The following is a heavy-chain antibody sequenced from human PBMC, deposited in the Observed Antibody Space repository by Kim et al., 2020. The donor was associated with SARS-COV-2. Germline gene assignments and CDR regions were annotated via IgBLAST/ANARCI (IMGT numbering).Heavy chain of an antibody. CDR3: ARDTGLGYFYYMGV. V-gene: IGHV1-69*04. D-gene: IGHD1-1*01. CDR2: IIPVRGVI. Sequence: SVNVSCQTSGDTLTNYAPNWVRQAPGQGLEWMGRIIPVRGVINIAQRFQGRVTITADKSTRTAYMDLSSLSFEDTAVYYCARDTGLGYFYYMGVWGNGTPVTVSS. CDR1: GDTLTNYA. J-gene: IGHJ6*03.